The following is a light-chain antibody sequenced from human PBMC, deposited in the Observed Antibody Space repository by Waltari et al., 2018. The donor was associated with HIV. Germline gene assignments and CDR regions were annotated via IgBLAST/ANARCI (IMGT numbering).Light chain of an antibody. V-gene: IGLV2-14*03. CDR3: SSYTSSSTLN. CDR2: DVR. Sequence: QSALTQPASVSGSPGQSIPISCTGTSSDVGGTHYVSWYQQHPGKAPKLMIYDVRNRPSGVSNRFSGSKAGNTASLTISGLQAEDEADYYCSSYTSSSTLNFGGGTKLTVL. J-gene: IGLJ2*01. CDR1: SSDVGGTHY.